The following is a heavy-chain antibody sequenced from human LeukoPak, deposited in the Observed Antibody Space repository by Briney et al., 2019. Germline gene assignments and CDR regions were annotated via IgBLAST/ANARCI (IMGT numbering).Heavy chain of an antibody. CDR2: IYTSGST. V-gene: IGHV4-61*02. J-gene: IGHJ4*02. CDR1: GGSISSGSYY. CDR3: ARGHCSSTSCYYGDRGYFDY. D-gene: IGHD2-2*01. Sequence: PSETLSLTCTVSGGSISSGSYYWSWIRQPAGKGLEWIVRIYTSGSTNYNPSLKSRVTISVDTSKNQFSLKLSSVTAADTAVYYCARGHCSSTSCYYGDRGYFDYWGQGTLVTVSS.